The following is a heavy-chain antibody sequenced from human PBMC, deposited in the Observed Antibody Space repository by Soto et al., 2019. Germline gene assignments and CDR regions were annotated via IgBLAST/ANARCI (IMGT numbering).Heavy chain of an antibody. CDR3: AKDIRDYYYYGMDV. D-gene: IGHD2-21*01. CDR1: GFTFSSYG. V-gene: IGHV3-30*18. Sequence: LRLSCAASGFTFSSYGMHWVRQAPGKGLEWVAVISYDGSNKYYADSVKGRFTISRDNSKNTLYLQMNSLRAEDTAVYYCAKDIRDYYYYGMDVWGQGTTVTVSS. CDR2: ISYDGSNK. J-gene: IGHJ6*02.